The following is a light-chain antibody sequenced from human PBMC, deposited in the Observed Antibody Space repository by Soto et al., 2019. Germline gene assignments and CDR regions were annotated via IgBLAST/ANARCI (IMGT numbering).Light chain of an antibody. Sequence: VMTQSPANLSVSPGEGVTLFCRASQNVATNLAWYQLKPGQAPRLLIHASSTRAAGIPGTFSGSGSGTQYSLTISSVQPEDAAVYYCQQYYQWLLSFGGGTKGEI. V-gene: IGKV3D-15*01. CDR2: ASS. CDR3: QQYYQWLLS. J-gene: IGKJ4*01. CDR1: QNVATN.